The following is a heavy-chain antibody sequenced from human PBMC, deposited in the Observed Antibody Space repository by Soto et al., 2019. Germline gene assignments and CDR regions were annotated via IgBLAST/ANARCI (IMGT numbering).Heavy chain of an antibody. CDR1: GFTFSSYG. D-gene: IGHD2-2*01. V-gene: IGHV3-33*01. CDR2: IWYDGSNK. CDR3: AREAAMYYYYYMDV. J-gene: IGHJ6*03. Sequence: QVQLVESGGGVVQPGRSLRLSCAASGFTFSSYGMHWVRQAPGKGLEWVAVIWYDGSNKYYADSVKGRFTISRDNSKNTLYLQMNSLRAEDTAVYYCAREAAMYYYYYMDVWGKGTTVTVSS.